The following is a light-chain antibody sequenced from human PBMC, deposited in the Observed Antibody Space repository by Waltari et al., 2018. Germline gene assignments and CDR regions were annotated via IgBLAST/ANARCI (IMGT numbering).Light chain of an antibody. CDR1: QDMNNF. CDR2: AVS. Sequence: DIQMTQSPSSLSASVGDRVTITCQANQDMNNFLLWFQQRPGKAPKSLFYAVSHLHSGVPSRFSGSRSGPDFILTISDLQPEDFATYYCQQSYSTWTFGQGTKVEIK. CDR3: QQSYSTWT. J-gene: IGKJ1*01. V-gene: IGKV1-16*01.